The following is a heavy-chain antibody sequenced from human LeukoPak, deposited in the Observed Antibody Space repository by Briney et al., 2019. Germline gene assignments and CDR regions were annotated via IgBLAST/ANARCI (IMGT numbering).Heavy chain of an antibody. CDR3: ARGGMARCYYDSSGYSFDP. Sequence: GASVKVSCKASGYTFTSYDINWVRQATGQGLEWMGWMNPNSGNTGYAQKFQGRVTMTRNTSISTAYMELSSLRSEDTAVYYCARGGMARCYYDSSGYSFDPWGQGTLVTVSS. CDR1: GYTFTSYD. CDR2: MNPNSGNT. V-gene: IGHV1-8*01. D-gene: IGHD3-22*01. J-gene: IGHJ5*02.